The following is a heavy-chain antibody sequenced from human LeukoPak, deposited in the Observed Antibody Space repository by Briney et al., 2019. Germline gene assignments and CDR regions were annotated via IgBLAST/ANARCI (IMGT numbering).Heavy chain of an antibody. J-gene: IGHJ4*02. CDR1: GYSFTSYW. V-gene: IGHV5-51*01. CDR2: IYPGDSDT. Sequence: GESLKISCKGSGYSFTSYWIGWVRQMPGKGLEWMGIIYPGDSDTRYSPSFQGQVTISADKSISTAYLQWSSLKASDTAMYYCARRASYYDSSGYFVYFDYWGQGTLVTVSS. D-gene: IGHD3-22*01. CDR3: ARRASYYDSSGYFVYFDY.